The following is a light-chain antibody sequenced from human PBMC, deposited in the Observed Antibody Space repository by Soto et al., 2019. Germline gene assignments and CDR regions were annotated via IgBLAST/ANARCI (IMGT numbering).Light chain of an antibody. CDR2: RNN. J-gene: IGLJ3*02. Sequence: QSVLTQPPSASGTPGQRVTISCSGSSSNIGSNYVYWYQQLPGTAPKLLIYRNNQRPSGVPDRFSGSKSGTSASLAISGLRSEDEADYYCAAWDDSLRVFGGATKLTVL. V-gene: IGLV1-47*01. CDR3: AAWDDSLRV. CDR1: SSNIGSNY.